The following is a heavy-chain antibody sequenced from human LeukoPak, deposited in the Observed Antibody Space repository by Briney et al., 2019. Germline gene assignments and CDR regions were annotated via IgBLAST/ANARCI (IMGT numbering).Heavy chain of an antibody. CDR2: IIPILGIA. J-gene: IGHJ4*02. D-gene: IGHD1-26*01. CDR1: GGTFSSYA. CDR3: ARSLSGSYVFPYYFDY. Sequence: ASVKVSCKASGGTFSSYAISWVRQAPGQGLEWMGRIIPILGIANYAQKFQGRVTITADKSTSTAYMELSSLRSEDTAVYYCARSLSGSYVFPYYFDYWGQGTLVTASS. V-gene: IGHV1-69*04.